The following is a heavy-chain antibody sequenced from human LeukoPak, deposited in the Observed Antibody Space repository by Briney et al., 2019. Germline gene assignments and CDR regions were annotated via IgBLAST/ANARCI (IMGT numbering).Heavy chain of an antibody. CDR1: GFTFSSYG. D-gene: IGHD3-10*01. CDR2: IQYDGSNK. Sequence: HPGGSLRLSCAASGFTFSSYGMHWARQAPGKGLEWVTFIQYDGSNKYYADSVKGRFTISRDNSKNTLYVQMNSLRPEDTAVYYCAKSTGSIPTHTLDYWGQGTLVTVSS. V-gene: IGHV3-30*02. CDR3: AKSTGSIPTHTLDY. J-gene: IGHJ4*02.